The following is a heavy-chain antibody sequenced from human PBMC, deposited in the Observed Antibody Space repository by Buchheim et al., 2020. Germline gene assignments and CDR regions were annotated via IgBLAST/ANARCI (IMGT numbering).Heavy chain of an antibody. D-gene: IGHD2-21*01. Sequence: QVQLQASGPGLVKPSETLSLTCTVSGGSISSYYWSWIRQPPGKGLEWVGYICYSGSTNYNPSLKSRVTITVDTSKNQFSLKLSSVTAADTAVYYCARGVYCGGDCPWWFDPWGQGTL. CDR1: GGSISSYY. J-gene: IGHJ5*02. CDR3: ARGVYCGGDCPWWFDP. CDR2: ICYSGST. V-gene: IGHV4-59*01.